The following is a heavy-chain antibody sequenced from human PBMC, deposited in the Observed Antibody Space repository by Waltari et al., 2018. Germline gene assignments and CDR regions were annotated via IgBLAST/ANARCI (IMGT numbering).Heavy chain of an antibody. V-gene: IGHV2-5*01. J-gene: IGHJ4*02. CDR3: AHRDWTTRDFDY. Sequence: QITLKESGPTLVKPTQTLTLTCTFSGFSLSTSGVGVGWIRQPPGKALELIALIYWNDDKRYSPSLKSRLTITKDTSKNQVVLTMTNMDPVDTATYYCAHRDWTTRDFDYWGQGTLVTVSS. CDR2: IYWNDDK. CDR1: GFSLSTSGVG. D-gene: IGHD4-17*01.